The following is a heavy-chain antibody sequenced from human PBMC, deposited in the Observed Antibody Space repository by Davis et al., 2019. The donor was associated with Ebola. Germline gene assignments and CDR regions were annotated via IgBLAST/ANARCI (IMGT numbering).Heavy chain of an antibody. CDR1: GGSISSGGYS. Sequence: MPSETLSLTCAVSGGSISSGGYSWSWIRQSPEKGLEWIGYVYDGEYTNYNPSLRSRVTISVDKSRNQFSLKLSSVTAADTAVYYCARRLVATYFFDYWGRGTLVTVSS. V-gene: IGHV4-61*05. CDR3: ARRLVATYFFDY. CDR2: VYDGEYT. J-gene: IGHJ4*02. D-gene: IGHD5-12*01.